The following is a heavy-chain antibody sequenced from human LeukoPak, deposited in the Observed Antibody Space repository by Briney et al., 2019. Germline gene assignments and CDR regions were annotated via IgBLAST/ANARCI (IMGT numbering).Heavy chain of an antibody. Sequence: NPGGPLRLSCAASGFTFSSYAMSWVRQPPGKGLEWIGEINHGGSTNYNPSLKSRVTISVDTSKSQFSLKLSSVTAADTAVYYCARDPSSSWQKRGFDYWGQGTLVTVSS. CDR2: INHGGST. CDR1: GFTFSSYA. V-gene: IGHV4-4*02. D-gene: IGHD6-13*01. CDR3: ARDPSSSWQKRGFDY. J-gene: IGHJ4*02.